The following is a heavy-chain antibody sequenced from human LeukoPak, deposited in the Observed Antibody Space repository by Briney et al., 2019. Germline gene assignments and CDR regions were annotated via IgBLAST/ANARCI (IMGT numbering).Heavy chain of an antibody. J-gene: IGHJ4*02. V-gene: IGHV3-30-3*01. CDR1: GFTFSSYA. D-gene: IGHD3-22*01. Sequence: PGGSLRLSCAASGFTFSSYAMHWVRQAPGKGLEWVAVISYDGSNKYYADSVKGRFTISRDNSKNTLYLQMNSLRAEDTAVYYCARAAMIVVVISIPLDYWGQGTLVTVSS. CDR3: ARAAMIVVVISIPLDY. CDR2: ISYDGSNK.